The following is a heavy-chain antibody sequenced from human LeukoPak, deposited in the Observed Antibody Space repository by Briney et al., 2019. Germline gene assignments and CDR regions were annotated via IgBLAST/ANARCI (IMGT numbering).Heavy chain of an antibody. D-gene: IGHD2-2*01. CDR2: ISGSGGST. CDR3: AKSPIVVVPAARGDYFDY. V-gene: IGHV3-23*01. CDR1: GFTFSSYA. Sequence: GGSLRLSCAASGFTFSSYAMSWVRQAPRKGREWVSAISGSGGSTYYADSVKGRFTISRDNSKNTLYLQMNSLRAEDTAVYYCAKSPIVVVPAARGDYFDYWGQGTLVTVSS. J-gene: IGHJ4*02.